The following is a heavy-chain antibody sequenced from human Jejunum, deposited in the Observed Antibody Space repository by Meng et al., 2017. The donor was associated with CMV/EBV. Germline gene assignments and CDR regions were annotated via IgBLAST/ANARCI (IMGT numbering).Heavy chain of an antibody. CDR2: IDGPTPNT. CDR1: GFTFSNYA. CDR3: ASWLVAHFDY. V-gene: IGHV3-23*01. Sequence: LSGAACGFTFSNYALSWVRQAPGKGLEWVSHIDGPTPNTHYADSAKGRFTISRDNSKNTLYLQMNSLRAEDTAVYYCASWLVAHFDYWGQGTLVTVSS. J-gene: IGHJ4*02. D-gene: IGHD6-19*01.